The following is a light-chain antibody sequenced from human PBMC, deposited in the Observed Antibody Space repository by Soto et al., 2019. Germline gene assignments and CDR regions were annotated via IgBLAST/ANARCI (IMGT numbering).Light chain of an antibody. CDR3: QEYGSSRT. Sequence: EIVLTQSPGTLSLSPGESVTLSCRASQSVGSNYLAWYQQKPGQAPRLLIYGASNRATGISDRFSGSGSGTDFTLTISRLEPEDFPVYYCQEYGSSRTFGQGTKVEVE. J-gene: IGKJ1*01. V-gene: IGKV3-20*01. CDR2: GAS. CDR1: QSVGSNY.